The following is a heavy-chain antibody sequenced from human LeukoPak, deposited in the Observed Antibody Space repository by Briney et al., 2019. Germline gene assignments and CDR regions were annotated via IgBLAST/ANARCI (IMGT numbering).Heavy chain of an antibody. CDR3: AAERFYVFAY. Sequence: GGSLRLSCAASGFTFSNAWMTWVRQAPGKGLEWVGHIKRKNDGGTTDYGAPVKGRFTISRDDSKNTLYLQMISMKTEDTAVYYCAAERFYVFAYWGQGTLVTVSS. J-gene: IGHJ4*02. V-gene: IGHV3-15*01. CDR1: GFTFSNAW. CDR2: IKRKNDGGTT. D-gene: IGHD3-16*01.